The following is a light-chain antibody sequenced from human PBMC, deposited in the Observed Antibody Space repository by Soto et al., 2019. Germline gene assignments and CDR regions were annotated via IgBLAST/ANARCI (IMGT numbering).Light chain of an antibody. Sequence: DIQMTQSPSTLSGSVGDRVTITCRASQTISSWLAWYQQKPGKAPKLLIYKASTLKSGVPSRFSGSGSGTEFTLTISSLKPDDFATYYCQQYNSYLYTFGQGTKVDIK. CDR1: QTISSW. CDR3: QQYNSYLYT. V-gene: IGKV1-5*03. CDR2: KAS. J-gene: IGKJ2*01.